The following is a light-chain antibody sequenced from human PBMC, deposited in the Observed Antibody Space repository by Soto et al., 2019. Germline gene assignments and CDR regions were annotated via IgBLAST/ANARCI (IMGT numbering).Light chain of an antibody. J-gene: IGKJ1*01. CDR3: QQYDSSPRT. V-gene: IGKV3-20*01. CDR2: GAS. Sequence: EIVLTQSPGTLSLSPGERATLSCRASQSVNSDYLAWYQQKPGQGPRVLMYGASNRATGIPIRFSGSGSGTDFTLTSSRLEPDDFAVYYCQQYDSSPRTFGQGTKVEIK. CDR1: QSVNSDY.